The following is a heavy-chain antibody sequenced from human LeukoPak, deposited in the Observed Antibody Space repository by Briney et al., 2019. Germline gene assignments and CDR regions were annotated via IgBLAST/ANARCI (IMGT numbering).Heavy chain of an antibody. CDR1: GGAFSSYA. D-gene: IGHD3-9*01. Sequence: SVKVSCKASGGAFSSYAISWVRQAPGQGLEWMGGIIPIFGTANYAQKFQGRVTITADESTSTAYMELSSLRSEDTAVYYCARETSYYDILTGYFYYFDYWGQGTLVTVSS. J-gene: IGHJ4*02. CDR2: IIPIFGTA. CDR3: ARETSYYDILTGYFYYFDY. V-gene: IGHV1-69*01.